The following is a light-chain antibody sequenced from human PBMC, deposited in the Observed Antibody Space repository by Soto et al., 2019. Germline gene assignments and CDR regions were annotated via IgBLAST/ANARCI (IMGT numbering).Light chain of an antibody. CDR1: QGISKY. V-gene: IGKV1-27*01. J-gene: IGKJ1*01. CDR3: QNYNSAPQT. CDR2: AAS. Sequence: DIQMTQSPSSLSASIGDRVTITCRASQGISKYLAWYQQKPGKVPKLLIYAASTLQSGVPSRFSGSGSGTDFTLTISSLQPEDVATYYCQNYNSAPQTFGQGTKVEIK.